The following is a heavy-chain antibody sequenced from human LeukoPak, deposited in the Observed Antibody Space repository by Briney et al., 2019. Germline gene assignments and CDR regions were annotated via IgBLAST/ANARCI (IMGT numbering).Heavy chain of an antibody. CDR2: IYSGGST. CDR3: ARDRGYSSGYLSY. J-gene: IGHJ4*02. V-gene: IGHV3-53*01. Sequence: GGSLRLSCAASGFTVCSNYMSWVRKAPGKGMEWVSVIYSGGSTYYADSVKGRFTISRDNSKNTLYLQMNSLRAEDTAVYYCARDRGYSSGYLSYWGQGTLVTVSS. D-gene: IGHD3-22*01. CDR1: GFTVCSNY.